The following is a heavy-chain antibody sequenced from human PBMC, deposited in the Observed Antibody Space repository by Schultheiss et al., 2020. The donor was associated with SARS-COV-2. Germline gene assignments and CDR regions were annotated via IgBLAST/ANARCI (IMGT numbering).Heavy chain of an antibody. J-gene: IGHJ4*02. D-gene: IGHD5-12*01. Sequence: GGSLRLSCAASGFTFSSYSMNWVRQAPGKGLEWVSSISGSGRSTYYADSTKGRFTISRDNAKNSLYLQMNSLRAEDTAVYYCARATLKIPGYVYWGQGTLVTVSS. CDR1: GFTFSSYS. CDR2: ISGSGRST. V-gene: IGHV3-21*01. CDR3: ARATLKIPGYVY.